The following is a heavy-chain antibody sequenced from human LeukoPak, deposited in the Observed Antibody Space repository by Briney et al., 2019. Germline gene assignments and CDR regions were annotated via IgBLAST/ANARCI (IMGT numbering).Heavy chain of an antibody. Sequence: GGSLRLSCAASGFTFSSYGMSWVRQAPGKGLEWVSSITGSGGSTYYADSVKGRFTISRDNFKNTLHLQMNSLRAEDTAVYYCAKEFTMFGVVTNHPMGLDPWDQGTLVTVSS. CDR1: GFTFSSYG. V-gene: IGHV3-23*01. CDR2: ITGSGGST. D-gene: IGHD3-3*01. CDR3: AKEFTMFGVVTNHPMGLDP. J-gene: IGHJ5*02.